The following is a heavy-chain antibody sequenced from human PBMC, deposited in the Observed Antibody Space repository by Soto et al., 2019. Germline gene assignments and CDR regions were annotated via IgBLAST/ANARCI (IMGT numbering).Heavy chain of an antibody. J-gene: IGHJ4*02. CDR1: GFTFSSYG. D-gene: IGHD1-26*01. V-gene: IGHV3-30*18. Sequence: QVQLVESGGGVVQPGRSLRLSCAASGFTFSSYGMHWVRQAPGKGLEWVAVISYDGSNKYYADSVKGRFTISRDNSKNTLYLQMNSLRAEDTAVYYCAKDRWELQGVFDYWGQGTLVTVSS. CDR3: AKDRWELQGVFDY. CDR2: ISYDGSNK.